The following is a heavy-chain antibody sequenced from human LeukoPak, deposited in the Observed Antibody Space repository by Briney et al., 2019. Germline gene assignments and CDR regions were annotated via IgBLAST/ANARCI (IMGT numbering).Heavy chain of an antibody. CDR1: GFTFSNAW. V-gene: IGHV3-15*01. J-gene: IGHJ4*02. CDR3: TTAMDYYGSGSYPDLIDY. Sequence: GGSLRLSCAASGFTFSNAWMSWVRQAPGKGLEWVGRIKSKTDGGTTDYAAPVKGRFTISRDDSKNTLYLQMNSLKTEDTAVYYCTTAMDYYGSGSYPDLIDYWGQGTLVTVSS. CDR2: IKSKTDGGTT. D-gene: IGHD3-10*01.